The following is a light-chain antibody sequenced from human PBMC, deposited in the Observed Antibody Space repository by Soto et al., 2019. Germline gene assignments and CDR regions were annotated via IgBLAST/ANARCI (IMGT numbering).Light chain of an antibody. CDR1: QSVSSY. V-gene: IGKV3-11*01. J-gene: IGKJ4*01. Sequence: EIVLTQSPGTLSLSPGERATLSCRASQSVSSYLAWYQQKPGQAPRLLIYDASNRATGIPARFSGSGSGTDFTLTISSLEPEEFAVYYCQQRSNWPLTFGGGTKVEIK. CDR3: QQRSNWPLT. CDR2: DAS.